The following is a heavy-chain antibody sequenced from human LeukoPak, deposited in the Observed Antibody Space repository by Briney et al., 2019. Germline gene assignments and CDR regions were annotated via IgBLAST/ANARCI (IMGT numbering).Heavy chain of an antibody. D-gene: IGHD2-2*01. CDR2: INHSGST. CDR1: GGSFSGYY. J-gene: IGHJ4*02. Sequence: SETLSLTCAVYGGSFSGYYWSWIRQPPGKGLEWIGEINHSGSTNYNPSLKSRVTISVDTSKNQFSLKLSSVTAADTAVYYCAREFVYCSSTSCYDTFDYWGQGTLVTVSS. V-gene: IGHV4-34*01. CDR3: AREFVYCSSTSCYDTFDY.